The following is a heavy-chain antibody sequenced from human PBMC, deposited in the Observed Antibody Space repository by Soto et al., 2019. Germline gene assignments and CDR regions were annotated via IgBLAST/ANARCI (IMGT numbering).Heavy chain of an antibody. CDR2: ISSTGGST. J-gene: IGHJ6*02. D-gene: IGHD3-3*01. CDR3: ARAHDYDFWSGFLFYGMDV. V-gene: IGHV3-23*01. Sequence: EVRLLESGGGLVQPGGSPRLSCAASRFTFSNYAMSWVRQAPGKGLEWVSGISSTGGSTYYADSVKGRFTISRDNSKNTLDLQMGSLRAEDTAIYYCARAHDYDFWSGFLFYGMDVWGQGTTVTVSS. CDR1: RFTFSNYA.